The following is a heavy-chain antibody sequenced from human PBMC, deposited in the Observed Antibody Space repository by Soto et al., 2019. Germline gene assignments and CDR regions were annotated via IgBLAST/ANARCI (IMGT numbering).Heavy chain of an antibody. V-gene: IGHV3-74*01. Sequence: EVQLVESGGGLVQPGGSLRLSCVASGFTFSNYWMHWVRQAPGKGLVWVSRINTDGSSTNYADSVKGRFTISRDNAKNMVDLPMNSLRVEDTAVYYCARDNWNSYWGQGTLVTVSS. CDR3: ARDNWNSY. CDR1: GFTFSNYW. CDR2: INTDGSST. D-gene: IGHD1-7*01. J-gene: IGHJ4*02.